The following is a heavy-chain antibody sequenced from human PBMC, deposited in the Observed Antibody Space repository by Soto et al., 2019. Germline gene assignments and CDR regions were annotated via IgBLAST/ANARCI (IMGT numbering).Heavy chain of an antibody. Sequence: SETLSLTCTVSGGSISSSSYYWGWIRQPPGKGLEWIGSIYYSGSTYYNPSLKSRVTISVDTSKNQFSLKLSSVTAADTAVYYCAREGVTSPFDYWGQGTLVTVSS. D-gene: IGHD2-21*02. V-gene: IGHV4-39*07. CDR1: GGSISSSSYY. J-gene: IGHJ4*02. CDR3: AREGVTSPFDY. CDR2: IYYSGST.